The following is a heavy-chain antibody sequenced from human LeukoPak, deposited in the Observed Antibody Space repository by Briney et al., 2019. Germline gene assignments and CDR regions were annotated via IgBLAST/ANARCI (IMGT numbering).Heavy chain of an antibody. CDR2: IYSGGST. CDR3: ARWPGGSGYGY. V-gene: IGHV3-66*02. D-gene: IGHD5-12*01. Sequence: GGSLRLSCAASGFTFSSNYMSWVRQAPGKGLEGVSVIYSGGSTYYSDSVTGRCTISKDNSKNTLYLQMNSLRAEDTAVYYCARWPGGSGYGYWGQGTLVTVSS. CDR1: GFTFSSNY. J-gene: IGHJ4*02.